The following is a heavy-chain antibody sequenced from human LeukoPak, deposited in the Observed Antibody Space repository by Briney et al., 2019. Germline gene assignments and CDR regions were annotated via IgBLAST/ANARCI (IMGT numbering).Heavy chain of an antibody. J-gene: IGHJ4*02. Sequence: PSETLSLTCAASGASVSGSNYYWGWIRQPPGKGLEWIGNIYSSGSTYYNASLQSRVTISIDTSKNQFSLRLNSVTAADTAMYYCAKSGGYGLIDYWGQGTRVTVSS. CDR3: AKSGGYGLIDY. CDR1: GASVSGSNYY. V-gene: IGHV4-39*01. CDR2: IYSSGST. D-gene: IGHD1-26*01.